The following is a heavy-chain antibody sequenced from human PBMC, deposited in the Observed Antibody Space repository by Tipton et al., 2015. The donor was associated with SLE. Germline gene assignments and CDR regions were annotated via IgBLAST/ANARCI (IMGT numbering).Heavy chain of an antibody. D-gene: IGHD5-24*01. Sequence: SLRLSCTASGFTFDDYSMNWVRQVPGKGLEWVSLISWDGGSIYYADSVKGRFTISRDNSKYSLYLQMNNLRFEDTALYYCAKDGATSTHFDYWGQGTLVTVSA. CDR1: GFTFDDYS. J-gene: IGHJ4*02. V-gene: IGHV3-43*01. CDR2: ISWDGGSI. CDR3: AKDGATSTHFDY.